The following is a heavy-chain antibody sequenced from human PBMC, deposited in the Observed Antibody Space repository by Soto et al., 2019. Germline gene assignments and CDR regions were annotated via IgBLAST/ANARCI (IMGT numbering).Heavy chain of an antibody. V-gene: IGHV3-23*01. CDR1: GFTVSSHA. Sequence: EVQVLESGGGLVQPGGSLRLSCEGSGFTVSSHAMTWIRQAPGKGPEWVSTVTADGGTYYADSVNGRFAMSRDTSXXXXYXQXNXLXXXXXXXXXCXPHXSCXGGXXQYDAFAIRGQGTMVTVSS. CDR2: VTADGGT. CDR3: XPHXSCXGGXXQYDAFAI. J-gene: IGHJ3*02. D-gene: IGHD2-15*01.